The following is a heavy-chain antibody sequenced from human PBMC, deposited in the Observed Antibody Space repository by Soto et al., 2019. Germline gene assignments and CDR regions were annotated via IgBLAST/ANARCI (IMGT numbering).Heavy chain of an antibody. D-gene: IGHD3-10*01. Sequence: GGSLRLSCAASGFTFSSYGMHWVRQAPGKGLEWVAVISYDGSNKYYADSVKGRFTISRDNSKNTLYLQMNSLRAEDTAVYYCAKEGPITYYYGSGSYNAFDIWGQGTMVTV. V-gene: IGHV3-30*18. CDR1: GFTFSSYG. CDR2: ISYDGSNK. J-gene: IGHJ3*02. CDR3: AKEGPITYYYGSGSYNAFDI.